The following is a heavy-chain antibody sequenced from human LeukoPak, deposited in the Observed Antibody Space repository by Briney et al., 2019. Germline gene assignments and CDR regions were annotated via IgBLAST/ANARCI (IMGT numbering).Heavy chain of an antibody. Sequence: ASVKVSCKASGGTFSSYAISWVRQAPGQGLEWMGRINPNSGGTNYAQKFQGRVTMTRDTSISTAYMELSRLRSDDTAVYYCARGSTYYDILTGYYPPTDYWGQGTLVTVSS. V-gene: IGHV1-2*06. J-gene: IGHJ4*02. D-gene: IGHD3-9*01. CDR1: GGTFSSYA. CDR3: ARGSTYYDILTGYYPPTDY. CDR2: INPNSGGT.